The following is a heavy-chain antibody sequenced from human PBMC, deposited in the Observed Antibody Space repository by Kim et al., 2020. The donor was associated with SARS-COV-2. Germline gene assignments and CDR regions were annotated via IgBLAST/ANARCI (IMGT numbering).Heavy chain of an antibody. CDR2: DGSSS. Sequence: DGSSSTYADSVKGRCTISRDNAKNTLYLQMNSLRAEDTAVYYCARSDWFDFWGQGTLVTVSS. J-gene: IGHJ5*01. CDR3: ARSDWFDF. V-gene: IGHV3-74*03.